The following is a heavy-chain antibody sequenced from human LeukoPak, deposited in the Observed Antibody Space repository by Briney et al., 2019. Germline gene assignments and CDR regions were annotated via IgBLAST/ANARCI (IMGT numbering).Heavy chain of an antibody. J-gene: IGHJ6*03. CDR3: ARDSPLSYYYYMDV. V-gene: IGHV3-21*01. CDR2: ISSSSSYI. CDR1: GFTFSSYS. Sequence: GGSLRPSCAASGFTFSSYSMNWVRQAPGKGLEWVSSISSSSSYIYYADSVKGRFTISRDNAKNSLYLQMNSLRADDTAVYYCARDSPLSYYYYMDVWGKGTTVTVSS.